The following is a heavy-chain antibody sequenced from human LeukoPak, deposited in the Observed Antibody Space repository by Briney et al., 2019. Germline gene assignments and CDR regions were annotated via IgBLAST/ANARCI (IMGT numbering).Heavy chain of an antibody. CDR3: TRDLVDTAMVTLDY. D-gene: IGHD5-18*01. V-gene: IGHV1-69*13. CDR2: IISFFGAA. J-gene: IGHJ4*02. Sequence: ASVKVSCKASGGTFNSSGISWVRQAPGQGLEWMGGIISFFGAAHYIQKFQGRLTITADESTSTAYMELSSLTSEDTAVYYCTRDLVDTAMVTLDYWGQGTLVTVSS. CDR1: GGTFNSSG.